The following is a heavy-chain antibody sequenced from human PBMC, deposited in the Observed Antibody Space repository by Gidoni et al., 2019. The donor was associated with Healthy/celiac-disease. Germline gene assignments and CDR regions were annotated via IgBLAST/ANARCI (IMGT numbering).Heavy chain of an antibody. Sequence: QVQLQQWGAGLLKPSATLSLTCAVHGGSFSGHYWSWIRQPPGKGLEWIGEINHSGSTNYNPSLKSRVTISVDTSKNQFSLKLSSVTAADTAVYYCAREGLGYCSGGSCYPRSNFDYWGQGTLVTVSS. J-gene: IGHJ4*02. V-gene: IGHV4-34*01. CDR2: INHSGST. D-gene: IGHD2-15*01. CDR1: GGSFSGHY. CDR3: AREGLGYCSGGSCYPRSNFDY.